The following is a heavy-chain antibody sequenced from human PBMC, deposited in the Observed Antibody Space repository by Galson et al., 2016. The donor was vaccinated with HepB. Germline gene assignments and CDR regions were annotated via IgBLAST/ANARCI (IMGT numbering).Heavy chain of an antibody. J-gene: IGHJ4*02. CDR2: IYPGDSDT. V-gene: IGHV5-51*01. CDR3: AGQVGATGDLDS. D-gene: IGHD1-26*01. CDR1: GYILSNYW. Sequence: QSGAEVKKPGESLKISCKGSGYILSNYWIAWVRQMPGKGLEWMGMIYPGDSDTRYSPSFQGQVTISADKSINTAYLQWSSLKASDTAVYYCAGQVGATGDLDSGGQGILVTGSS.